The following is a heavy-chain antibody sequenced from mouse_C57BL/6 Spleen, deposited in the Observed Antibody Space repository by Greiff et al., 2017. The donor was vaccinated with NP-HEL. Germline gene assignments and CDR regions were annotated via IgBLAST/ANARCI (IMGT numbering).Heavy chain of an antibody. Sequence: EVKLMESGGDLVKPGGSLKLSCAASGFTFSSYGMSWVRQTPDKRLEWVATISSGGSYTYYPDSVKGRFTISRDNAKNTLYLQMSSLKSEDTAMYYCARLHYYGSRYYAMDYWGQGTSVTVSS. V-gene: IGHV5-6*01. D-gene: IGHD1-1*01. CDR1: GFTFSSYG. J-gene: IGHJ4*01. CDR2: ISSGGSYT. CDR3: ARLHYYGSRYYAMDY.